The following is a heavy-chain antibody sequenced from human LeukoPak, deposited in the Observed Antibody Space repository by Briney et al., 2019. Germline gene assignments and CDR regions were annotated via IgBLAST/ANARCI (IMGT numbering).Heavy chain of an antibody. V-gene: IGHV4-39*01. J-gene: IGHJ6*03. Sequence: SETPSLTCSVSGGSISSSRWYWGWVRQPPGKGLEWIGSIYKGGSTYYNPSLKGRVTISVDTSKNQFSLKLDSVTVADTAVYYCASPKDEYYYFMDVWGKGTTVTVSS. CDR2: IYKGGST. D-gene: IGHD5-24*01. CDR3: ASPKDEYYYFMDV. CDR1: GGSISSSRWY.